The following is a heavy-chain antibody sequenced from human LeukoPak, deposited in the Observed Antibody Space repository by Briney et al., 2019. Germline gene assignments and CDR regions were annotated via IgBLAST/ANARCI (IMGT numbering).Heavy chain of an antibody. V-gene: IGHV4-39*01. CDR1: GGSISSSSYY. CDR3: ARHVGRLTRVNWFDP. CDR2: IYYSGST. J-gene: IGHJ5*02. Sequence: PSETLSLTCTVSGGSISSSSYYWGWIRQPPGKGLEWVGSIYYSGSTYYNPSLKSRVTISVDTSKNQFSLKLSSVTAADTAVYYCARHVGRLTRVNWFDPWGQGTLVTVSS. D-gene: IGHD6-25*01.